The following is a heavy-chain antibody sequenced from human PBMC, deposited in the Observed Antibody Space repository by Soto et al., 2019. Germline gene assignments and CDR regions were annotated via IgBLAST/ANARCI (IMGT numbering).Heavy chain of an antibody. Sequence: QVQLVQSGAEVKKPGASVKLSCKASGYTFTSYYIHWVRQAPGQGLEWMGIINPSGGSTSYAQKFQGRVTMTRDTSTSTVHMELSSLRSEDTAVYYCAEGRLSKGGWFDPWGQGTLVTVSP. J-gene: IGHJ5*02. CDR2: INPSGGST. D-gene: IGHD6-25*01. CDR3: AEGRLSKGGWFDP. CDR1: GYTFTSYY. V-gene: IGHV1-46*01.